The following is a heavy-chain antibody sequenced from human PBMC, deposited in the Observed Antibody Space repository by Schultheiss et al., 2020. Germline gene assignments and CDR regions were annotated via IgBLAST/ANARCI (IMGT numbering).Heavy chain of an antibody. J-gene: IGHJ4*02. Sequence: SETLSLTCAVSGGSISSGGYSWSWIRQPPGKGLEWIGYIYHSGSTYYNPSLKSLVTISVDTSKNQFSLKLSSVTAADTAVYYCARGAGGQLGYWGQGTLVTVSS. CDR2: IYHSGST. CDR1: GGSISSGGYS. CDR3: ARGAGGQLGY. D-gene: IGHD6-13*01. V-gene: IGHV4-30-2*05.